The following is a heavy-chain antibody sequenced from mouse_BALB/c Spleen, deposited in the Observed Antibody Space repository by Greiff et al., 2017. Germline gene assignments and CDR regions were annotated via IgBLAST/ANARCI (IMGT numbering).Heavy chain of an antibody. CDR3: LRGVVYYAMDY. D-gene: IGHD1-3*01. J-gene: IGHJ4*01. CDR1: GYSITSDYA. Sequence: EVQRVESGPGLVKPSQSLSLTCTVTGYSITSDYAWNWIRQFPGNKLEWMGYISYSGSTSYNPSLKSRISITRDTSKNQFFLQLNSVTTEDTATYYCLRGVVYYAMDYWGQGTSVTVSS. CDR2: ISYSGST. V-gene: IGHV3-2*02.